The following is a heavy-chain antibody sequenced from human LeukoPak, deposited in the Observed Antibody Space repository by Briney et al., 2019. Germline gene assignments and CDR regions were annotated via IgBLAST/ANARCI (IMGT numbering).Heavy chain of an antibody. CDR2: IYYSGSN. J-gene: IGHJ4*02. Sequence: ASETLSLTCTVSCRSIFSYHWIGTRQPPGKGLVCMGYIYYSGSNNYNPSLKSRVTISVDTSKNLFSLRVSSVPAADTAVYYCARHLNICGDDSHIFDYWGQGTLVTVSS. CDR3: ARHLNICGDDSHIFDY. CDR1: CRSIFSYH. D-gene: IGHD2-21*01. V-gene: IGHV4-59*08.